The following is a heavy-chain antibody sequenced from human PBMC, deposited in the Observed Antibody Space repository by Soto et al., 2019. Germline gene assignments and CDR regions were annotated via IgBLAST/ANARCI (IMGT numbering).Heavy chain of an antibody. CDR2: IYPGDSDT. D-gene: IGHD4-17*01. CDR1: GYRFTSYL. CDR3: ARGRTTVVTPYYYGMDV. V-gene: IGHV5-51*01. Sequence: GESLTLSCEGSGYRFTSYLIGWVRPLPGKGLEWMGIIYPGDSDTRYSPSFQGQVTISADKSISTAYLQWSSLKASDTAMYYCARGRTTVVTPYYYGMDVWGQGTTVTVSS. J-gene: IGHJ6*02.